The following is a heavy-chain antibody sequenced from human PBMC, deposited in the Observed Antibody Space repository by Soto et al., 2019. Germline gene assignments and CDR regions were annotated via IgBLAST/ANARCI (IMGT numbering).Heavy chain of an antibody. V-gene: IGHV1-3*01. CDR1: GYTFTNYA. CDR2: INAGTGKT. J-gene: IGHJ4*02. Sequence: QVRLVQSGDEVKKPGASVKVSCKTSGYTFTNYAIHWMRQAPGQGLEWMGWINAGTGKTKSSQTFQGRVTVTRDTSASTAYMDLSSLTSEDTALYYCARPGYDAAFDYWGQGTLITVSS. CDR3: ARPGYDAAFDY. D-gene: IGHD5-12*01.